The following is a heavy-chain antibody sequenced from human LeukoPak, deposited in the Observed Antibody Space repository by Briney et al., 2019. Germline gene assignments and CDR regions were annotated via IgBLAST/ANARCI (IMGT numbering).Heavy chain of an antibody. V-gene: IGHV3-30*18. Sequence: GGSLRLSCAASEFTFSSSGMHWVRQAPGKGLEWVAVISYDGSNKYYADSVKGRFTFSRDNSKNTLYLQMNSLRAEDTAVYYCAKEYCSNSVCHSLDYWGQGTLVTVSS. CDR2: ISYDGSNK. D-gene: IGHD2-8*01. CDR3: AKEYCSNSVCHSLDY. J-gene: IGHJ4*02. CDR1: EFTFSSSG.